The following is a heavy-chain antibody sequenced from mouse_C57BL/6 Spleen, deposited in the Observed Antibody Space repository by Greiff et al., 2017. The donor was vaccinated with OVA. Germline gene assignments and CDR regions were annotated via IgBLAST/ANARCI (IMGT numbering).Heavy chain of an antibody. CDR1: GYTFTSYW. J-gene: IGHJ3*01. CDR3: ARRRDYGQAWFAY. CDR2: IDPSDSYT. D-gene: IGHD2-4*01. V-gene: IGHV1-69*01. Sequence: QVQLQQPGAELVMPGASVKLSCKASGYTFTSYWMHWVKQRPGQGLEWIGEIDPSDSYTNYNQKFKGKSTLTVDKSSSTAYMQLSSLTSEDSAVYYCARRRDYGQAWFAYWGQGTLVTVSA.